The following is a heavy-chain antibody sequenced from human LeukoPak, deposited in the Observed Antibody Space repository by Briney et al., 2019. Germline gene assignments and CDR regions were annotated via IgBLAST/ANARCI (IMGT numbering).Heavy chain of an antibody. CDR2: IKQDGREK. D-gene: IGHD3-10*02. Sequence: GGSLRLSCAASGFTLSSYWMSWVRQAPGAGLEWVANIKQDGREKYYMESVKGRFTISRDHAKNSLYLQMSSLRAEDTAVYYCAELGITMIGGVWGKGPTHTIPS. V-gene: IGHV3-7*01. CDR1: GFTLSSYW. J-gene: IGHJ6*04. CDR3: AELGITMIGGV.